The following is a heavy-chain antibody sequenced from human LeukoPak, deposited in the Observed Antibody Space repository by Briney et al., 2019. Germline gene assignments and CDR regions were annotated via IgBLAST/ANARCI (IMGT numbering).Heavy chain of an antibody. J-gene: IGHJ4*02. CDR3: TRAPHPRCSSSGCYLDY. CDR1: GFTFGDYA. CDR2: IQAKAYGGAT. Sequence: PGGSLRLSCSTSGFTFGDYAMSWVRQAPGKGLEWVGFIQAKAYGGATKYAASVNGRFSISRDDSQSIANLQMNYLKTEDTAVYYCTRAPHPRCSSSGCYLDYWGQGTLVTVSS. V-gene: IGHV3-49*04. D-gene: IGHD2-2*01.